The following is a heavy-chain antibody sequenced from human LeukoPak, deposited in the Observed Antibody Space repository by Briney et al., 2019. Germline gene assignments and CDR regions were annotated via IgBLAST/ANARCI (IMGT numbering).Heavy chain of an antibody. D-gene: IGHD6-19*01. Sequence: PGGSLRLSCAGSGFTLSNYALTWVRQAPGKGLEWVSAISGSGGSTYYADSVKGRFTISRDNSKNTLYPQMNSLRAEDTAVYYCAKDSALYRGIAVAGTWYFDLWGRGTLVTVSS. V-gene: IGHV3-23*01. CDR2: ISGSGGST. CDR3: AKDSALYRGIAVAGTWYFDL. J-gene: IGHJ2*01. CDR1: GFTLSNYA.